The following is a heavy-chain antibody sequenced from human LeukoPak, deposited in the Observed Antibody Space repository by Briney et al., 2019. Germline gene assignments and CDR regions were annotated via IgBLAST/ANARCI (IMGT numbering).Heavy chain of an antibody. D-gene: IGHD6-6*01. J-gene: IGHJ4*02. Sequence: SETLSLTCTVSGGSISSYYWSWIRQPPGKGLEWIGYIYYSGSTNYNPSLKSRVTISVDTSKNQFSLKLSSVTAADTAVYYCAGAGLKQLTPLDYWGQGTLVTVSS. CDR3: AGAGLKQLTPLDY. CDR2: IYYSGST. V-gene: IGHV4-59*01. CDR1: GGSISSYY.